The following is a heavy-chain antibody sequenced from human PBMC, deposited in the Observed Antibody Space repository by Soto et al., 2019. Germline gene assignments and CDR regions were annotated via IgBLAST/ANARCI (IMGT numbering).Heavy chain of an antibody. V-gene: IGHV4-31*01. CDR2: IYYSGST. CDR3: ARDIGGTLGYYYYYMDV. J-gene: IGHJ6*03. D-gene: IGHD1-1*01. CDR1: GGSISSGGYY. Sequence: QVQLQESGPGLVKPSQTLSLTCTVSGGSISSGGYYWSWIRQHPGKGLEWIGYIYYSGSTYYNPPLKSPVTISVDAAKAQFSLKLSSVTAADTAVYYCARDIGGTLGYYYYYMDVWGKGTTVTVSS.